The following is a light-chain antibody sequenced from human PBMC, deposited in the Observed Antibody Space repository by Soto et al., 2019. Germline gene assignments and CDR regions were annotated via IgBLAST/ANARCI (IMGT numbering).Light chain of an antibody. J-gene: IGKJ1*01. CDR1: QSVSSY. Sequence: EIVLTQSPATLSLSPGERATLSCRASQSVSSYLAWYQQKPGQAPRLLIYDASNRATGIPARFSGSGSGTDFTLTISSLVPEDFAVYYCQQRSNWLWTFGQGTKVDIK. V-gene: IGKV3-11*01. CDR2: DAS. CDR3: QQRSNWLWT.